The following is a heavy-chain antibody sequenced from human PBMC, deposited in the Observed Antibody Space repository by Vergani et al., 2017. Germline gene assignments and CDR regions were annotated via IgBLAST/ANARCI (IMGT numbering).Heavy chain of an antibody. J-gene: IGHJ3*02. D-gene: IGHD3-9*01. Sequence: QVQRVQSGAEVKTPGSSVKVSCKASVGTFSSYAIRWGRQAPGQGLEWMGGIIPIFGTANYAQKFQGRDTITADKSTRTAYMELSSLRSEDTAVYYCARELVSDAFDIWGQGTLVTVSS. CDR2: IIPIFGTA. CDR3: ARELVSDAFDI. V-gene: IGHV1-69*06. CDR1: VGTFSSYA.